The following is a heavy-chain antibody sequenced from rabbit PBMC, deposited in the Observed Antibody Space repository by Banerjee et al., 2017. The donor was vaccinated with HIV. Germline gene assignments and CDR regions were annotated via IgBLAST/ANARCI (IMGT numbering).Heavy chain of an antibody. D-gene: IGHD1-1*01. V-gene: IGHV1S45*01. CDR2: ICTGSSGST. CDR3: ASSSGGYYMGDWLDL. J-gene: IGHJ5*01. CDR1: GFSFSSSYY. Sequence: QEQLVESGGGLVKPEGSLTLTCTVSGFSFSSSYYMCWVRQAPGKGLEWIGCICTGSSGSTYYASWAKGRFTVSKTSSTTVTLQMTSLTAADTATYFCASSSGGYYMGDWLDLWGQGTLVTVS.